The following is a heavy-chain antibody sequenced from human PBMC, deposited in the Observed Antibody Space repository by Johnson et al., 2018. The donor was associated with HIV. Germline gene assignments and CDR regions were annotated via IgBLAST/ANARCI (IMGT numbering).Heavy chain of an antibody. D-gene: IGHD3-10*01. CDR1: GFTFSNYG. Sequence: VQLVESGGGVVQPGRSLRLSCAASGFTFSNYGMHWVRQAPGKGLEWVAVIWYDGTHKSYADSVKGRFTISRDNSKNTLYLQMNSLGAEDTAVYYCARDASRGYGSELDAFDIWGQGTMVTVSS. CDR2: IWYDGTHK. V-gene: IGHV3-33*01. CDR3: ARDASRGYGSELDAFDI. J-gene: IGHJ3*02.